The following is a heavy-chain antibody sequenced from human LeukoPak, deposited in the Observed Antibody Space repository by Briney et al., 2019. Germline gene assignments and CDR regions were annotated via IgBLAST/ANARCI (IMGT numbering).Heavy chain of an antibody. CDR3: ARLPVSGSYLYYFAY. J-gene: IGHJ4*02. CDR1: NGPISSYH. D-gene: IGHD1-26*01. Sequence: SETLSLTCTVSNGPISSYHWSWVRHPPGKGLEWIGYILTSGTTNYNPSLKSRLTISVDTSKSQFTLKLSSVTAADTAVYYCARLPVSGSYLYYFAYWGQGTLVTVSS. V-gene: IGHV4-4*09. CDR2: ILTSGTT.